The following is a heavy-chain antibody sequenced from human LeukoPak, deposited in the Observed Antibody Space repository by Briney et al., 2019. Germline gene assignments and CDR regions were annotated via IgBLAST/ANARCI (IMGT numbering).Heavy chain of an antibody. D-gene: IGHD3-22*01. CDR2: IYYSGKT. CDR1: GGSISGHY. Sequence: SETLSLTCAVSGGSISGHYWSWIRQPPGKGLEWIGYIYYSGKTYYGSSLRSRVTISVDTSKNHFSLKLTSMTAADTAVYYCARLLDNDSSGYPDTFDMWGQRTMVTVSS. V-gene: IGHV4-59*11. J-gene: IGHJ3*02. CDR3: ARLLDNDSSGYPDTFDM.